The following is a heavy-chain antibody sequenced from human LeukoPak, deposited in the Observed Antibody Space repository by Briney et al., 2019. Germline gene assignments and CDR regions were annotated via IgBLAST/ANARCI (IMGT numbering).Heavy chain of an antibody. V-gene: IGHV4-39*07. CDR3: ASVQSSTGISN. CDR1: GGSISSSSYY. Sequence: SETLSLTCTVSGGSISSSSYYWGWIRQPPGKGLEWIGSIYYSGSTYYNPSLKSRVTISVDTSKNQFSLKLSSVTAADTAVYYCASVQSSTGISNWGQGTLVTVSS. J-gene: IGHJ4*02. CDR2: IYYSGST. D-gene: IGHD4-17*01.